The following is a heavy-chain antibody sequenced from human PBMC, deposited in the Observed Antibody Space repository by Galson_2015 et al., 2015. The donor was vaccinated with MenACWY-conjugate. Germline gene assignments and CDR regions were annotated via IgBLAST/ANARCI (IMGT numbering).Heavy chain of an antibody. CDR1: GGSISSYY. V-gene: IGHV4-59*01. J-gene: IGHJ4*02. CDR2: VYYSGST. Sequence: ETLSLTCTVSGGSISSYYWNWIRQPPGKGLEWIGYVYYSGSTNYNPSLKSRVTISVDTSKNLFSLKLTSVTAADTAVYYCARDISMVRGVMGLWGQGTLVTVSS. D-gene: IGHD3-10*01. CDR3: ARDISMVRGVMGL.